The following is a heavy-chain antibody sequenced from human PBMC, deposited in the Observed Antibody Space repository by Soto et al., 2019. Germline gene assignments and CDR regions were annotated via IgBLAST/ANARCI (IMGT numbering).Heavy chain of an antibody. CDR1: GGSFSGYY. Sequence: SETLSLTCAVYGGSFSGYYWSWIRQPPGKGLEWIGEINHSGSTNYNPSLKSRVTISVDTSKNQFSLKLSSVTAADTAVYYCARGYWIQLYVRYYYYGMDVWGQGTTVTVS. D-gene: IGHD5-18*01. J-gene: IGHJ6*02. CDR3: ARGYWIQLYVRYYYYGMDV. CDR2: INHSGST. V-gene: IGHV4-34*01.